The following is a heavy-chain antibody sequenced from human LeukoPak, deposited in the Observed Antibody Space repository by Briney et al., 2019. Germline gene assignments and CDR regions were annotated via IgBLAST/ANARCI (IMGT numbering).Heavy chain of an antibody. V-gene: IGHV4-39*07. CDR3: AREILYDSTGYYL. D-gene: IGHD3-22*01. CDR1: GGSISSSTYF. J-gene: IGHJ4*02. Sequence: SETLSLTCTVSGGSISSSTYFWGWIRQPPGKGLEWIGSMFHSGTTYYNPSLKSRVTISVDTSKNQFSLNLRSVTAADTAVYYCAREILYDSTGYYLWGQGTLVTVSS. CDR2: MFHSGTT.